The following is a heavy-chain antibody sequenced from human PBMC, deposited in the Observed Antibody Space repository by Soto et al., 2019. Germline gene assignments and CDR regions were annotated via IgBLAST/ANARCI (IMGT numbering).Heavy chain of an antibody. J-gene: IGHJ4*02. V-gene: IGHV4-39*01. Sequence: SQTLSLTCIVSGGSISSSSYYWGWIRQPPGKGLEWIGSIYYSGSTYYNPSLKSRVTISVDTSKNQFSLKLSSVTAADTAVYYCARSPGYSSRDYFDYWGQGTLVTVSS. CDR1: GGSISSSSYY. CDR2: IYYSGST. D-gene: IGHD6-13*01. CDR3: ARSPGYSSRDYFDY.